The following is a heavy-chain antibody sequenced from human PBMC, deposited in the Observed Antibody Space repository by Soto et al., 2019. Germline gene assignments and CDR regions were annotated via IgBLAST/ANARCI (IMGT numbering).Heavy chain of an antibody. V-gene: IGHV1-69*01. Sequence: QVQLVQSGAEVKKPGSSVKVSCKASGGTFSSYAISWVRQAPRQGLEWMGGIIPIFGTANYAQKFQGRVTITADESTSTAYMELSSLRSEDTAVYYCARPVLSGRDYYYGMDVWGQGTTVTVSS. D-gene: IGHD3-10*01. CDR3: ARPVLSGRDYYYGMDV. CDR1: GGTFSSYA. CDR2: IIPIFGTA. J-gene: IGHJ6*02.